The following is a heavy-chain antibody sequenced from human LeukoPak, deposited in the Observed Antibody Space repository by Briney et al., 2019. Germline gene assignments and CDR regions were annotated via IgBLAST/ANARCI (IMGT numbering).Heavy chain of an antibody. CDR2: MNPKSGNT. V-gene: IGHV1-8*01. Sequence: GASVKVSCKASGYTFDNFDINWVRQATGQGLEWMGWMNPKSGNTGFAQKFQGRVTMTRDASIGTAYMELSNLTSEDTALYYCVRCPHYSTNLDYWGQGTLVTVSS. CDR3: VRCPHYSTNLDY. J-gene: IGHJ4*02. CDR1: GYTFDNFD. D-gene: IGHD6-13*01.